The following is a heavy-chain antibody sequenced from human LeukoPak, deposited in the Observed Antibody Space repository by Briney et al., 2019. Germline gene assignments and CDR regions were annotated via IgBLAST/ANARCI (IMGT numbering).Heavy chain of an antibody. CDR1: GGSFSGYY. J-gene: IGHJ5*02. D-gene: IGHD3-22*01. Sequence: PSETLSLTCAVYGGSFSGYYWSWIRQPPGKGLEWIGEINHSGSTNYNPSLKSRVTISVDTSKNQFSLKLSSVTAADTAVYYCARSHYYDSSGSQNNWFDPWGQGTLVTVSS. V-gene: IGHV4-34*01. CDR3: ARSHYYDSSGSQNNWFDP. CDR2: INHSGST.